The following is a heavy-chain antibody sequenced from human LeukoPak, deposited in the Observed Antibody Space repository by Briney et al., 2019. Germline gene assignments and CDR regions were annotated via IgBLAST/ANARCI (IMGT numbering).Heavy chain of an antibody. V-gene: IGHV3-53*01. J-gene: IGHJ4*02. Sequence: GGSLRLSCAASGFTVSSNYMSWVRQAPGKGLEWVSVIFSGGSTFYADSVKGRLTISRDNSKNTLYLQMNSLRAEDTAVYYCARGYSSSSVHWGQGTLVTVSS. CDR2: IFSGGST. CDR3: ARGYSSSSVH. CDR1: GFTVSSNY. D-gene: IGHD6-6*01.